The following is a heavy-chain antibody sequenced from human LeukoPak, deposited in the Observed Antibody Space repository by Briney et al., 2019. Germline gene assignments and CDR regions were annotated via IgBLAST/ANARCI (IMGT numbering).Heavy chain of an antibody. D-gene: IGHD5-18*01. CDR1: GFTFSSYA. J-gene: IGHJ4*02. CDR2: ISYGGSNK. V-gene: IGHV3-30-3*01. CDR3: ARGGYSYNYFDY. Sequence: GGSLRLSCAASGFTFSSYAMHWVRQAPGKGLEWVAVISYGGSNKYYADSVKGRFTISRDNSKNTLYLQMNSLRAEDTAVYYCARGGYSYNYFDYWGQGTLVTVSS.